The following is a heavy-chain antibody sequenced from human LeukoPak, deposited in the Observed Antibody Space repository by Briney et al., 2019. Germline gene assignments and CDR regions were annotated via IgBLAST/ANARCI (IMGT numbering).Heavy chain of an antibody. CDR3: ARAAYSSDWYGSLGY. CDR2: ISFDGTIK. D-gene: IGHD6-19*01. J-gene: IGHJ4*02. Sequence: GGSLRLSCAASGFTFSNYAMHWVRQAPGKGLEWVALISFDGTIKYYADSVKGRSSISRDNSKNTLYLQMNSLRAEDTAVYYCARAAYSSDWYGSLGYWGQGTLVTVSS. V-gene: IGHV3-30*03. CDR1: GFTFSNYA.